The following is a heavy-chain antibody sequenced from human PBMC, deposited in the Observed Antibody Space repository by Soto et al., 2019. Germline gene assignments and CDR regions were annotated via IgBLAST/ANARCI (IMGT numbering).Heavy chain of an antibody. J-gene: IGHJ4*02. V-gene: IGHV3-11*06. CDR3: ARLPYSAYNRHFDY. D-gene: IGHD4-4*01. CDR1: GFIFSHYY. CDR2: INPTSSHT. Sequence: LRLSCAASGFIFSHYYMSWIRQAPGKGLEWVSYINPTSSHTNYADSVKGRFTISRDNARNSLYLQMNSLKAEDTAMYYCARLPYSAYNRHFDYWGQGTLVTVSS.